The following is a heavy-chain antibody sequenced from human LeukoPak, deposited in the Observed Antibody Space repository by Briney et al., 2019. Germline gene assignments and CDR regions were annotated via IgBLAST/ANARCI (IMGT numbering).Heavy chain of an antibody. J-gene: IGHJ4*02. CDR3: ARQLGERTFNWNDFDY. Sequence: GESLKISCKGSGYSFTGYWIGWVRQMPGKGLEWMGIIYPGDSDTRYSPSFQGQVTISADKSINTAYLQWSSLKASDTAIYYCARQLGERTFNWNDFDYWGQGTLVTVPS. V-gene: IGHV5-51*01. CDR2: IYPGDSDT. CDR1: GYSFTGYW. D-gene: IGHD1-1*01.